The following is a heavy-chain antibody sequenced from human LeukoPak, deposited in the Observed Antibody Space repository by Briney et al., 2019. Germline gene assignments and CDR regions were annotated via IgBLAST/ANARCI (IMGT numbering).Heavy chain of an antibody. CDR2: IYTSGST. J-gene: IGHJ4*02. CDR1: GGSISSGSYH. CDR3: ARDDGYSSSWYVY. D-gene: IGHD6-13*01. Sequence: SETLSLTCTVSGGSISSGSYHWSWIRQPAGKGLEWIGRIYTSGSTNYNPSLKSRVTISVDTSKNQFSLKLSSVTAADTAVYYCARDDGYSSSWYVYWGQGTLVTVSS. V-gene: IGHV4-61*02.